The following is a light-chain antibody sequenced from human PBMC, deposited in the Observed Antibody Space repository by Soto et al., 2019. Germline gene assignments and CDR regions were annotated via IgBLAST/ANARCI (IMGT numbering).Light chain of an antibody. CDR3: ETWDTSVSAGV. Sequence: QSVLTQPPSVSGAPGQRVTISCTGSSSSLGAGHAVHWYQQLPGKAPKLLIFDNNHRPSGVPERFAGSKSGASATLDITGLQTGDEADYYCETWDTSVSAGVFGGGTKLTVL. CDR1: SSSLGAGHA. J-gene: IGLJ3*02. V-gene: IGLV1-40*01. CDR2: DNN.